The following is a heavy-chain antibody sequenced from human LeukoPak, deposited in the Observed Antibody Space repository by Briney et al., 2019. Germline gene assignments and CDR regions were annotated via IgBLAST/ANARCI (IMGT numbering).Heavy chain of an antibody. D-gene: IGHD5-12*01. CDR1: GGSINSYSYY. V-gene: IGHV4-39*01. Sequence: SETLSLTCTVSGGSINSYSYYWGWIRQPPGKGLEWIGSFYYSGSTYYNPSLKSRVTISVDTSKNQFSLKLSSVTAADTAVYYCARWRGLRPFDSWGQGILVTVSS. CDR3: ARWRGLRPFDS. J-gene: IGHJ4*02. CDR2: FYYSGST.